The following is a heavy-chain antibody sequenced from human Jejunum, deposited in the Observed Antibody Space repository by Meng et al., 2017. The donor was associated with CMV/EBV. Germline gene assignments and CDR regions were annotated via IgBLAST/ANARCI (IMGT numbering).Heavy chain of an antibody. D-gene: IGHD5-18*01. J-gene: IGHJ4*02. CDR2: IKNDGTYT. Sequence: VESGGGSVHPGGSLRLSCVVSGFTFSSHWMHWVRQRPGKGLVSIARIKNDGTYTTYAESVRGRFTISRDNAANTVYLQMNGLRVEDSAVYYCARVGYSGNWDPLDYWGQGTLVTVS. CDR1: GFTFSSHW. CDR3: ARVGYSGNWDPLDY. V-gene: IGHV3-74*03.